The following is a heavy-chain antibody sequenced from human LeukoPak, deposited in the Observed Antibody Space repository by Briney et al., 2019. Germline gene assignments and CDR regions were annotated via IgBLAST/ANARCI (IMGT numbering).Heavy chain of an antibody. V-gene: IGHV1-8*03. CDR1: GGTFSSYA. CDR3: ARGGGSYYEVDY. J-gene: IGHJ4*02. CDR2: MNPNSGNT. Sequence: ASVKVSCKASGGTFSSYAISWVRQAPGQGLEWMGWMNPNSGNTGYAQKFQGRVTITRNTSISTAYMELSSLRSEDTAVYYCARGGGSYYEVDYWGQGTLVTVSS. D-gene: IGHD1-26*01.